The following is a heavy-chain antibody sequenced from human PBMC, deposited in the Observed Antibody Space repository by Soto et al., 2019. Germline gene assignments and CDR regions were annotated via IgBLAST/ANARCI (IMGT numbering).Heavy chain of an antibody. V-gene: IGHV3-49*04. CDR3: TRVEAFEVGATTALDY. Sequence: EVQLVESGGGLVQPGRSLRLSCTASGFTFGDYAMSWVRQAPGKGLEWVGFIRSKAYGGTTEYAASVKGRFTISRDDSKSIAYLQMNSLKTEDTAVYYCTRVEAFEVGATTALDYWGQGTLVTVSS. D-gene: IGHD1-26*01. CDR2: IRSKAYGGTT. CDR1: GFTFGDYA. J-gene: IGHJ4*02.